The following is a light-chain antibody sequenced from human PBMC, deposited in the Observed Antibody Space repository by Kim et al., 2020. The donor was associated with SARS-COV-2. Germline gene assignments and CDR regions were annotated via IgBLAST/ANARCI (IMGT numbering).Light chain of an antibody. CDR2: TTN. CDR1: PSNIETNT. V-gene: IGLV1-44*01. CDR3: AAWEDSPDGYVV. J-gene: IGLJ2*01. Sequence: QRGTIPCSGSPSNIETNTVNWYQQLPGTAPQLLIHTTNQRPSGVPDRFSGSSFGTSASLTISGLQSEDEADYFCAAWEDSPDGYVVFGGGTKLTVL.